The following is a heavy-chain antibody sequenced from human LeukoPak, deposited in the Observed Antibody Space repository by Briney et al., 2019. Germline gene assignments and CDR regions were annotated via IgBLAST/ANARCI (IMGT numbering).Heavy chain of an antibody. CDR3: ARDYIAETYYYDSSGAFDI. D-gene: IGHD3-22*01. V-gene: IGHV3-20*04. CDR1: GFTFDDYG. Sequence: GGSLRLSCAASGFTFDDYGMSWVRQAPGKGLEWVSGINWNGGSTGYADSVKGRFTISRDNAKNSLYLQMNCLRAEDTALYYCARDYIAETYYYDSSGAFDIWGQGTMVTVSS. CDR2: INWNGGST. J-gene: IGHJ3*02.